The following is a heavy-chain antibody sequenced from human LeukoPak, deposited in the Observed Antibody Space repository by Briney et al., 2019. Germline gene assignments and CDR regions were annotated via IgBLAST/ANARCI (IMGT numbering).Heavy chain of an antibody. CDR1: GYTFTGYY. J-gene: IGHJ4*02. D-gene: IGHD3-10*01. CDR3: ARDPGGYYGSGSYYTKWYFDN. CDR2: INPNSGGT. Sequence: ASVKVSCKASGYTFTGYYMHWVRQAPGQGLEWMGWINPNSGGTNYAQKFQGRVTMTRDTSISTAYMELSRLRSDDTAVYYCARDPGGYYGSGSYYTKWYFDNWGQGTLVTVSS. V-gene: IGHV1-2*02.